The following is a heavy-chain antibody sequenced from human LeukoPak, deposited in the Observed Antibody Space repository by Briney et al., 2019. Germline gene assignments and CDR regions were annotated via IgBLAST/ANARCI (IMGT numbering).Heavy chain of an antibody. D-gene: IGHD3-10*01. CDR2: ISGSGGST. Sequence: PGGSLRLSCAASGFTFSSYAMSWVRQAPGKGPEWVSAISGSGGSTYHADSVKGRFTISRDNSKNTLYLHMNNLRAEDTAIYYCATDFYGSGLWGQGTLVTVSS. CDR1: GFTFSSYA. V-gene: IGHV3-23*01. CDR3: ATDFYGSGL. J-gene: IGHJ4*02.